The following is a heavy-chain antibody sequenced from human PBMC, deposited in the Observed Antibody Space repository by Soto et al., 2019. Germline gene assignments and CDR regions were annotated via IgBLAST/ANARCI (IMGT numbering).Heavy chain of an antibody. CDR2: IIPIFGTA. D-gene: IGHD5-18*01. Sequence: GASVKVSCKASGGTFSSYAISWVRQAPGQGLEWMGGIIPIFGTANYAQKFQGRVTITADESTSTAYMELSSLRSEDTAVYYCVRGPDTAMVSGNYYYGMDVWGQGTTVTVSS. V-gene: IGHV1-69*13. CDR1: GGTFSSYA. J-gene: IGHJ6*02. CDR3: VRGPDTAMVSGNYYYGMDV.